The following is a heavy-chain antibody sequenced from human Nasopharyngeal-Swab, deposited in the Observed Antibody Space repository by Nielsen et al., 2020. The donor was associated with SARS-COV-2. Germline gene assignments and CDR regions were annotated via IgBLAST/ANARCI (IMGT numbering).Heavy chain of an antibody. CDR3: ARGGVGKHGYYYDSSGQYNWFDP. CDR2: IYYSGST. J-gene: IGHJ5*02. V-gene: IGHV4-39*07. D-gene: IGHD3-22*01. Sequence: WIRQPPGKGLEWIGSIYYSGSTYYNPSLKSRVTISVDTSKNQFSLKLSSVTAADTAAYYCARGGVGKHGYYYDSSGQYNWFDPWGQGTLVTVSS.